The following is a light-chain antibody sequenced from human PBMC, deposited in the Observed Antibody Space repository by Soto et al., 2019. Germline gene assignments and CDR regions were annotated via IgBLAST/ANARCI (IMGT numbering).Light chain of an antibody. J-gene: IGKJ4*01. Sequence: EIVMTQSPATLSVSPGESATLSCGTSQGVGSNLAWYQQKPGQAPRLLIYGASTRATGIPARFSGSGSGTDFTLNISYLQPEDSAVYFCQQYHDSVTFGGGTKVEIK. V-gene: IGKV3D-15*01. CDR2: GAS. CDR1: QGVGSN. CDR3: QQYHDSVT.